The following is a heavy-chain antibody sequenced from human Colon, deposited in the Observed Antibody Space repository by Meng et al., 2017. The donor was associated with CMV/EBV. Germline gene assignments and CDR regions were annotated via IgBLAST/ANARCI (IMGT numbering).Heavy chain of an antibody. CDR2: ISGSGGTR. D-gene: IGHD6-19*01. Sequence: GESLKISCAASGFTFSNYAMSWVRQAPGKGLEWVSAISGSGGTRDYADSVRGRFAISRDNARNSLYLDMNSLRADDTGVYFCARAANSAWSPGVWFYGMDVWGQGITVTVSS. V-gene: IGHV3-23*01. J-gene: IGHJ6*02. CDR1: GFTFSNYA. CDR3: ARAANSAWSPGVWFYGMDV.